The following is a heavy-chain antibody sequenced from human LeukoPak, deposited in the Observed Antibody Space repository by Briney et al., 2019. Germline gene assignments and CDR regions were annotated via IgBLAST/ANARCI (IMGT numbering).Heavy chain of an antibody. J-gene: IGHJ6*02. CDR3: ARVLWRGVYYYYYGMDV. Sequence: PSGTLSLTCAVSGGSISSSNWWSWVRQPPGKGLEWIGEIYHSGSTNYNPSLKSRVTISVDKSKNQFSLKLSSVTAADTAVYYCARVLWRGVYYYYYGMDVWGQGTTVTVSS. V-gene: IGHV4-4*02. CDR2: IYHSGST. CDR1: GGSISSSNW. D-gene: IGHD2-21*01.